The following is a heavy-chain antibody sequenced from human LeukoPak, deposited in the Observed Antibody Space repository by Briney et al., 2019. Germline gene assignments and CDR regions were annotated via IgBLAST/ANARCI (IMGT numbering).Heavy chain of an antibody. CDR2: IYHSGST. D-gene: IGHD4-23*01. V-gene: IGHV4-30-2*01. J-gene: IGHJ4*02. Sequence: PSETLSLTCAVSGGSISSGGYSWRWIRQPPGKGLEWIGYIYHSGSTYYNPSLKIRFTISVYRSKTQFSLKLSSVAAADTAVYYCARAWYLGTAVEYWGQGTLVTVSS. CDR1: GGSISSGGYS. CDR3: ARAWYLGTAVEY.